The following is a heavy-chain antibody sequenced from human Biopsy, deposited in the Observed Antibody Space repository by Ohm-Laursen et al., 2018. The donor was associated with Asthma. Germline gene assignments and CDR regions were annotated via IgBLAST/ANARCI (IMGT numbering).Heavy chain of an antibody. V-gene: IGHV4-31*11. J-gene: IGHJ4*02. CDR1: GDSITSGGCC. CDR2: IHHSGTS. Sequence: TLSLTWAVSGDSITSGGCCWNWIRQPPGKGLEWIGYIHHSGTSYFNPSLKSRVSFSRDTSKNQFSLRLSSVTAADTAMYYCARIPRRSGSYCVDYWGQGTLVTVSS. CDR3: ARIPRRSGSYCVDY. D-gene: IGHD3-22*01.